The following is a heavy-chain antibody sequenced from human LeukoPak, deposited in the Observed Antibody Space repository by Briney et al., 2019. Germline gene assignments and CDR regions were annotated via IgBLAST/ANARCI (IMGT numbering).Heavy chain of an antibody. CDR3: ARASVAFDP. CDR1: GGSISSYY. Sequence: PSETLSLTCTVSGGSISSYYWSWIRQPPGKGLEWIGYIYYGGSTNYNSSLKSRVTISVDTSKNQFSLKLSSVTAADTAVYYCARASVAFDPWGQGTLVTVSS. CDR2: IYYGGST. V-gene: IGHV4-59*01. J-gene: IGHJ5*02. D-gene: IGHD2-15*01.